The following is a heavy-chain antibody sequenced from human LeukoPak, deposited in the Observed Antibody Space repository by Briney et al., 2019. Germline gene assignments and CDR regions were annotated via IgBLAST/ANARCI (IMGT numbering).Heavy chain of an antibody. J-gene: IGHJ4*02. CDR1: GFTFSSYS. V-gene: IGHV3-21*01. D-gene: IGHD3-22*01. Sequence: GGSLRLSCAASGFTFSSYSMNWVRQAPGKGLEWVSSISSSSSYICYADSVKGRFTISRDNAKNSLYLQMNSLRAEDTAVYYCAREDDSSGGDYWGQGTLVTVSS. CDR3: AREDDSSGGDY. CDR2: ISSSSSYI.